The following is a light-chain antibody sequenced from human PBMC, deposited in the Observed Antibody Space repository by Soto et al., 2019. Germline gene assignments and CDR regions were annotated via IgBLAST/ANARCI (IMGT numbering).Light chain of an antibody. CDR1: ISNIGADYD. CDR2: GNS. CDR3: QSHDNSVSATWV. J-gene: IGLJ3*02. Sequence: QAVVTQPPSVSGAPGQRVTISCTGSISNIGADYDVHWYQHLPGTAPKLIISGNSNRPPGVPDRFSGSKSGTSASLAISGLQAEDEADYYCQSHDNSVSATWVFGGGTKLTVL. V-gene: IGLV1-40*01.